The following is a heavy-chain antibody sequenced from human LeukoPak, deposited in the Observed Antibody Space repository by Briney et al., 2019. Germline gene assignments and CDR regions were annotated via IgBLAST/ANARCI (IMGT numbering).Heavy chain of an antibody. J-gene: IGHJ4*02. D-gene: IGHD3-22*01. Sequence: GGSLRLSCAASGFTVSSNYMSWVRQAPGQGLEWVSVIYSGGSTDYADSVRGRFTISRDNSKNTLFLQMNSLRVEDTAVYYCARRGIYDSSGYPDYWGQGTLVTVSS. CDR3: ARRGIYDSSGYPDY. CDR1: GFTVSSNY. V-gene: IGHV3-66*01. CDR2: IYSGGST.